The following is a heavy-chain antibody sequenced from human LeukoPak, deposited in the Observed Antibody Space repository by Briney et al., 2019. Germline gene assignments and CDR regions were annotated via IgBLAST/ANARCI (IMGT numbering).Heavy chain of an antibody. D-gene: IGHD1-14*01. CDR3: AKSGILYSYYMDV. Sequence: PGGSLRLSCAASGLTFSSHGMSWVRQAPGKGLEWISTINASGGTTYYPDSVKGRVTVSRDTSKNTLYLQMHSLRVDDTAICYCAKSGILYSYYMDVWGKGTTVTVSS. V-gene: IGHV3-23*01. CDR1: GLTFSSHG. J-gene: IGHJ6*03. CDR2: INASGGTT.